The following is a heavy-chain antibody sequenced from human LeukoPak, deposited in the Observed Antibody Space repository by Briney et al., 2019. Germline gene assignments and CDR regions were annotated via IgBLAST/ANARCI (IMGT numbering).Heavy chain of an antibody. Sequence: SETLSLTCTVSGVSISSGGYYWSWIRQHPGTGLEWIGYIHHSGSTYYNPSLKSRLIISLDTSRNQFSLKLNSVTAADTAVYYCANYGSGSYRFDPWGQGTLVTVSS. J-gene: IGHJ5*02. CDR3: ANYGSGSYRFDP. CDR2: IHHSGST. CDR1: GVSISSGGYY. D-gene: IGHD3-10*01. V-gene: IGHV4-31*03.